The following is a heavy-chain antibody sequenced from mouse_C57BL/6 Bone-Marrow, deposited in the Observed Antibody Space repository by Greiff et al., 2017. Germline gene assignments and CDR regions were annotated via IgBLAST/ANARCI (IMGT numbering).Heavy chain of an antibody. CDR3: TSLIYYDYGLFAY. V-gene: IGHV14-4*01. J-gene: IGHJ3*01. CDR2: IDPENGDS. CDR1: GFNIKDVY. D-gene: IGHD2-4*01. Sequence: EVMLVESGAELVRPGASVKLSCTASGFNIKDVYMHWVQQRPEQGLEWIGWIDPENGDSEYASNFQGKATITADTSSNPTYLQLSSLTSEDTAVYYCTSLIYYDYGLFAYWGQGTLVTVSA.